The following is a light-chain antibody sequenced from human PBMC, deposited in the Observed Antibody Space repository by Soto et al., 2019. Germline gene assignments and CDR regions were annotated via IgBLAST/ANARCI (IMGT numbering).Light chain of an antibody. CDR1: SRDVDAYDF. Sequence: QSALTQPRSVSGSPGQSVAISCTGTSRDVDAYDFVSWYQHHSGKAPKLIISEVSKRPSGVSHRFSGSKSGTTASLTISVLQAEDEADYFCCSFAGSFYVFGTGTKVTVL. CDR3: CSFAGSFYV. V-gene: IGLV2-11*01. J-gene: IGLJ1*01. CDR2: EVS.